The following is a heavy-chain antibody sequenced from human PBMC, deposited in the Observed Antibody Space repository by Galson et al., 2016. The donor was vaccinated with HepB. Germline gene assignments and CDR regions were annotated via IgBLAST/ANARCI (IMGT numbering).Heavy chain of an antibody. Sequence: SLRLSCAGSGFTFSSYSMDWVRQAPGKGLERVSYIGTSGSPIYYADSVRGRFTISRDNARNSVFLQMRSLRAEDTAIYYCVRGFLSNSFDYWGQGVLVTVAS. V-gene: IGHV3-48*04. CDR1: GFTFSSYS. D-gene: IGHD2/OR15-2a*01. CDR3: VRGFLSNSFDY. CDR2: IGTSGSPI. J-gene: IGHJ4*02.